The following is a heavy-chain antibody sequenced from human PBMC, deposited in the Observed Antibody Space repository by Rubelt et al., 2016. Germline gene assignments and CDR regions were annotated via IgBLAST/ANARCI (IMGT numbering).Heavy chain of an antibody. CDR3: AKEGFWSGYPDY. J-gene: IGHJ4*02. V-gene: IGHV3-23*01. CDR2: ISGSGGST. D-gene: IGHD3-3*01. Sequence: GLEWVSAISGSGGSTYYADPVKGRFTISRDNSKNTLYLQMNSLRADDTAVYYCAKEGFWSGYPDYWGQGTLVTVSS.